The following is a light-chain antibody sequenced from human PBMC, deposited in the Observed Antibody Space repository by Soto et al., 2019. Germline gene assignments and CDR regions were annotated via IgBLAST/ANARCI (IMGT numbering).Light chain of an antibody. V-gene: IGLV2-14*01. Sequence: QSVLTQPASVSGSPGQSVTISCTGTSSDVGGYTYVSWYQQHPGKAPKLIIYEVTYRPSGISNRFSGSKSGNTASLTISGLQAEDEADYYCSSYTTSNTLVFGTGTKLTVL. CDR2: EVT. J-gene: IGLJ1*01. CDR3: SSYTTSNTLV. CDR1: SSDVGGYTY.